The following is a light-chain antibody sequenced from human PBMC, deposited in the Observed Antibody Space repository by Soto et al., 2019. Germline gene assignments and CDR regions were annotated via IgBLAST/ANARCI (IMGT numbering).Light chain of an antibody. Sequence: QSALTQPPSVSGSPGQSVTISCTGTSSDVGFYNRVSWYQQPPGTAPKLMIYEVGNRPSGVPDRFSGSKSGNTASLTISGLQAEDEGDYYCSSYTSSSTVVFGGGTKLTVL. J-gene: IGLJ2*01. CDR1: SSDVGFYNR. V-gene: IGLV2-18*02. CDR2: EVG. CDR3: SSYTSSSTVV.